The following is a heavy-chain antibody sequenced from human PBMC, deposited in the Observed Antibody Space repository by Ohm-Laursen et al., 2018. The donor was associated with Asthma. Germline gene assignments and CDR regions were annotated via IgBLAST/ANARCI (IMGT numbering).Heavy chain of an antibody. CDR3: ARDSGENTIFGVVIPTHFDY. Sequence: SLRLSCAASGFTFSSYSMNWVRQAPGKGLEWVSSISSSSSYIYYADSVKGRFTISRDNAKNSLYLQMNSLRAEDTAVYYCARDSGENTIFGVVIPTHFDYWGQGTLVTVSS. J-gene: IGHJ4*02. CDR1: GFTFSSYS. D-gene: IGHD3-3*01. V-gene: IGHV3-21*01. CDR2: ISSSSSYI.